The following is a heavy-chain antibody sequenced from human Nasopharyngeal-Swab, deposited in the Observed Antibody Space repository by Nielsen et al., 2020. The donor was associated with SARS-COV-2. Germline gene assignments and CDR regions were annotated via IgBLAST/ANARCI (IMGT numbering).Heavy chain of an antibody. CDR2: ITGRGGTT. J-gene: IGHJ3*02. CDR3: AGGSSGYSYAFDI. Sequence: WVRQRPWKGLEGLSSITGRGGTTYYTDSVKGRFTISRDNSRNTLYLQMNSLRAEDTAIYYWAGGSSGYSYAFDIWGQGTMVTVSS. V-gene: IGHV3-23*01. D-gene: IGHD3-22*01.